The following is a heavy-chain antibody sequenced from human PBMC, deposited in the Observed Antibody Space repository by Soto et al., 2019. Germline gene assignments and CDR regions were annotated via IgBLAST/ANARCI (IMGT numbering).Heavy chain of an antibody. J-gene: IGHJ5*02. Sequence: ASVKVSCKASGGTFSSYAISWVRQAPGQGLEWMGGIIPIFGTANYAQKFQGRVTITADESTSTAYMELSSLRSEDTAVYYCARAPYTAMVMYWFDPWGQGTLVTVSS. CDR2: IIPIFGTA. V-gene: IGHV1-69*13. D-gene: IGHD5-18*01. CDR3: ARAPYTAMVMYWFDP. CDR1: GGTFSSYA.